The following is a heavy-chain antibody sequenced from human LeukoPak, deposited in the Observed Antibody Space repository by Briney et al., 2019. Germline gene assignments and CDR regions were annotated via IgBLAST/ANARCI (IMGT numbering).Heavy chain of an antibody. CDR3: ARHVTMVRRPGQYYYYGMDV. CDR1: GYSFTSYW. CDR2: IYPGDSDT. J-gene: IGHJ6*02. D-gene: IGHD3-10*01. Sequence: GGSLKISCKGSGYSFTSYWIGWVRQMPGKGLEWMGIIYPGDSDTRYSPSFQGQVTISADKSISTAYLQWSSLKASDTAMYYCARHVTMVRRPGQYYYYGMDVWGQGTTVTVSS. V-gene: IGHV5-51*01.